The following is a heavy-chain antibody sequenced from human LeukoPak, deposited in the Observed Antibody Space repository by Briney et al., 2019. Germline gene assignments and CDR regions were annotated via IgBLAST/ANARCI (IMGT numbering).Heavy chain of an antibody. V-gene: IGHV3-74*01. CDR3: ARDGTPFIAVAGRFGY. CDR2: INSDGSWT. J-gene: IGHJ4*02. Sequence: GGSLRLSCAASGNYWMHWVRQVPGKGLVWVSHINSDGSWTSYADSVKGRFTISRDNAKNSLYLQMNSPRAEDTAVYYCARDGTPFIAVAGRFGYWGQGTLVTVSS. D-gene: IGHD6-19*01. CDR1: GNYW.